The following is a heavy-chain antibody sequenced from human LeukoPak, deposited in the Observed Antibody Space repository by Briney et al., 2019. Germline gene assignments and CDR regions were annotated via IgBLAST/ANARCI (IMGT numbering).Heavy chain of an antibody. CDR1: GFTFSGYG. D-gene: IGHD3-3*01. CDR3: AKSAVRGVPVLGN. CDR2: LRYDGSNK. J-gene: IGHJ4*02. Sequence: GGSLRLSCAASGFTFSGYGMHWVRQAPGKGLEWVAFLRYDGSNKFYADSVKGRFTISRDNSKNTLYLQINSLRAEDTAVYYCAKSAVRGVPVLGNWGQGTLVTVSS. V-gene: IGHV3-30*02.